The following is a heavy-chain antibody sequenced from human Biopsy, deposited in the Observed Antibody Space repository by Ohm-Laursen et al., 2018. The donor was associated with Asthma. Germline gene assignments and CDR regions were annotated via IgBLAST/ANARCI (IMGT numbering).Heavy chain of an antibody. Sequence: TQSLTCTVSGGSINIGDYYWSWIRQHPVKGLEWIGYIYYSGSTYYNPSLKSRVSISLDTYKNQFSLSLTSVPAAATAVYYCARTTYGDDGFDPWGQGTLVTVSS. V-gene: IGHV4-31*03. CDR2: IYYSGST. D-gene: IGHD4-17*01. CDR1: GGSINIGDYY. CDR3: ARTTYGDDGFDP. J-gene: IGHJ5*02.